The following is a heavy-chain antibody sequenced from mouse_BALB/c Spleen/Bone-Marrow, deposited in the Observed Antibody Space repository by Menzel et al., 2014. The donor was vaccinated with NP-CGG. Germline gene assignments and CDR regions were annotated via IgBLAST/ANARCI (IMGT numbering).Heavy chain of an antibody. J-gene: IGHJ3*01. Sequence: VQLQQSGGGLVQPGGSLKLSCAASGFDFSGFWMGWVRQAPGKGLEWIGEINPDSSTINYTPSLKDRFIISRDNAKNTLYLQMSKVRSEDTALYYCARLGYYGGSAYWGQGTLVTVSA. V-gene: IGHV4-1*02. D-gene: IGHD2-3*01. CDR1: GFDFSGFW. CDR2: INPDSSTI. CDR3: ARLGYYGGSAY.